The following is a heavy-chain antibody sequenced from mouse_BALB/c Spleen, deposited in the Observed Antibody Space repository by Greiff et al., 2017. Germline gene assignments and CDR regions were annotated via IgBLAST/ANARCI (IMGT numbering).Heavy chain of an antibody. Sequence: QVQLQQSGAELVRPGSSVKISCKASGYAFSSYWMNWVKQRPGQGLEWIGQIYPGDGDTNYNGKFKGKATLTADKSSSTAYMQLSSLTSEDTAVYFCARGGYPDYWGQGTTLTVSS. J-gene: IGHJ2*01. CDR1: GYAFSSYW. CDR3: ARGGYPDY. CDR2: IYPGDGDT. V-gene: IGHV1-80*01. D-gene: IGHD2-2*01.